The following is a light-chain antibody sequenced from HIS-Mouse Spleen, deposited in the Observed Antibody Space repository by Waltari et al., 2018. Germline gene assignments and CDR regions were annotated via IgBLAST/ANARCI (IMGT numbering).Light chain of an antibody. CDR3: AAWDDSLNGWV. J-gene: IGLJ3*02. V-gene: IGLV1-44*01. CDR1: RPNIGRNP. CDR2: SNT. Sequence: QSVLTQPPPASGTPGQRVTIPCSGSRPNIGRNPVNWHQHLPGTAPKPLIYSNTQRPSGVPDRFSGSKSGTSASLAISGLQSEDEADYYCAAWDDSLNGWVFGGGTKLTVL.